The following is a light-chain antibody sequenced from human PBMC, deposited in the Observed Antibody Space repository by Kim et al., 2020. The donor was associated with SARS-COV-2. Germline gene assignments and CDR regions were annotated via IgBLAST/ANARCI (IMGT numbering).Light chain of an antibody. CDR3: QQYNNWPPYT. V-gene: IGKV3-15*01. CDR1: QSIDNN. CDR2: ATS. J-gene: IGKJ2*01. Sequence: EKVMTQSPATLSVSPGETATLSCRASQSIDNNLAWYQQKPGQAPRLLIYATSTRATGVPARFSGSGSETDFTLTISSLQSEDFAVYYCQQYNNWPPYTFGQGTKLEI.